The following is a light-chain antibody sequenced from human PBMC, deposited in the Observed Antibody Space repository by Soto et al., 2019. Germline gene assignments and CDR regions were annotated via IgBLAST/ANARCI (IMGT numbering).Light chain of an antibody. CDR2: WAS. J-gene: IGKJ3*01. CDR3: QQFYSTPLT. V-gene: IGKV4-1*01. CDR1: QSVLYSSNNKNY. Sequence: DIVLTQSPASLGVSLGERATINCKSSQSVLYSSNNKNYLAWYQQKPGQSPKLLIYWASTRESGVPDRFSGSGSGTDFTLTISSLQAEDVAIYYCQQFYSTPLTFGPGTKVDIK.